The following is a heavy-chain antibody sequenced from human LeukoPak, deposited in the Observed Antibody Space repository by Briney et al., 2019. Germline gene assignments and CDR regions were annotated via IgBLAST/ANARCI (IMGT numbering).Heavy chain of an antibody. V-gene: IGHV1-18*01. Sequence: ASVKVSCKASGYTFTSYGISWVRQAPGQGLEWMGWISAYNGNTNYAQKLQGRVTMTTDTSTSTAYMELRSLRSDDTAVYYCARVPAKGYCYGSGSYHKCAFDIWGQGTMVTVSS. CDR3: ARVPAKGYCYGSGSYHKCAFDI. D-gene: IGHD3-10*01. J-gene: IGHJ3*02. CDR2: ISAYNGNT. CDR1: GYTFTSYG.